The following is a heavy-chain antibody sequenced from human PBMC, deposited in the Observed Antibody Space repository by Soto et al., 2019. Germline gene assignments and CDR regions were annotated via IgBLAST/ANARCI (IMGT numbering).Heavy chain of an antibody. D-gene: IGHD3-3*01. Sequence: SVKVSCKFSVYTLTQLSMHLVRQAPGKGLEWMGGFDPEDGETIYTQKFQGRVTMTEDTSTDTAYMELSRLRSEDTAVYYCATVANYDFWSGSATDGMDVWGQGTTVTVSS. CDR3: ATVANYDFWSGSATDGMDV. CDR2: FDPEDGET. J-gene: IGHJ6*02. V-gene: IGHV1-24*01. CDR1: VYTLTQLS.